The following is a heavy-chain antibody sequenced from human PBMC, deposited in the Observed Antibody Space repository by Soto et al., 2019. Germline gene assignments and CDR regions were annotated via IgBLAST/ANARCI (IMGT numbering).Heavy chain of an antibody. CDR2: INAGNGNT. Sequence: ASVKVSCKASGYTFTSYAMNWVRQAPGQRLEWMGWINAGNGNTKYSQKFQGRVTITRDTSASTAYMELSSLRSEDTAVYYCARVKAKVVTQRASDIGGQGTMVTVSS. D-gene: IGHD2-15*01. J-gene: IGHJ3*02. CDR3: ARVKAKVVTQRASDI. CDR1: GYTFTSYA. V-gene: IGHV1-3*01.